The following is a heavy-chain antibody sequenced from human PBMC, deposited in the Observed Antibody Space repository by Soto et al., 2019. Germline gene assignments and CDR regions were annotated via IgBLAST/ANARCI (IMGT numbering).Heavy chain of an antibody. CDR2: SSSSSSTI. CDR1: GFTFSSYS. V-gene: IGHV3-48*01. CDR3: ARANYYGSPGDFDY. J-gene: IGHJ4*02. Sequence: EVQLVESGGGLVQPGGSLRLSCAASGFTFSSYSMNWVRQDPGKGLEWVSYSSSSSSTIYYADSVKGRFTISRDNAKNSLYLQMNSLRAEDTAGYYCARANYYGSPGDFDYWGQGTLVTVSS. D-gene: IGHD3-10*01.